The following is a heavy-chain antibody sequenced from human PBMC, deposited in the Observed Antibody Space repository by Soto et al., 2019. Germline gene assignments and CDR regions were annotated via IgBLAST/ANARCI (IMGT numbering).Heavy chain of an antibody. Sequence: GGSLRLSCAASGFTFSNYWMHWVRQAPGKGLVWVSLINSDGSSTSYADSVKGRFTISRGNAKNTLSLQMNTLRAEDTAVYFCARRSSYYDGSGYYYFFDYWGQGALVTVSS. J-gene: IGHJ4*02. V-gene: IGHV3-74*01. D-gene: IGHD3-22*01. CDR1: GFTFSNYW. CDR3: ARRSSYYDGSGYYYFFDY. CDR2: INSDGSST.